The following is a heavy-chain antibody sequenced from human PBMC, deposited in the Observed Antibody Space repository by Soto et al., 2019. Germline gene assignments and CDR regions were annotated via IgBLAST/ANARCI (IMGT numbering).Heavy chain of an antibody. CDR3: AKTAEMATHYYGMDV. J-gene: IGHJ6*02. V-gene: IGHV3-30*18. D-gene: IGHD2-15*01. CDR1: GFTFSSYG. CDR2: ISYDGSNK. Sequence: GGSLRLSCAASGFTFSSYGMHWVRQAPGKGLEWVAVISYDGSNKYYADSVKGRFTISRDNSKNTLYLQMNSLRAEDTAVYYCAKTAEMATHYYGMDVWGQGTTVTVSS.